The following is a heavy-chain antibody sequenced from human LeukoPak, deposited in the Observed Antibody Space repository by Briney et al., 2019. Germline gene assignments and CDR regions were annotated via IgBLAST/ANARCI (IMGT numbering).Heavy chain of an antibody. Sequence: GESLKISCKGSGCTFTSYWIGWVRQMPGKGLEWMGIIFPGDSDIRYSPSFQGQVTISVDKSICTAYLQWSSLKASDTAIYYCARRGLGNGFDPWGQGTLVTVSS. CDR2: IFPGDSDI. V-gene: IGHV5-51*01. CDR3: ARRGLGNGFDP. D-gene: IGHD3/OR15-3a*01. J-gene: IGHJ5*02. CDR1: GCTFTSYW.